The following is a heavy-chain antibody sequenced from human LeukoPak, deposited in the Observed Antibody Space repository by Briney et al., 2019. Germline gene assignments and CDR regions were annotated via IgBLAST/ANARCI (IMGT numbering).Heavy chain of an antibody. D-gene: IGHD3-22*01. Sequence: ASVKVSCKASGGTFSSYAISWVRQAPGQGLEWMGWINPNSGGTNYAQKFQGRVTMTRDTSISTAYMELSRLRSEDTAVYYCAKRDSSGQFYFDYWGQGTLVTVSS. CDR1: GGTFSSYA. CDR2: INPNSGGT. V-gene: IGHV1-2*02. CDR3: AKRDSSGQFYFDY. J-gene: IGHJ4*02.